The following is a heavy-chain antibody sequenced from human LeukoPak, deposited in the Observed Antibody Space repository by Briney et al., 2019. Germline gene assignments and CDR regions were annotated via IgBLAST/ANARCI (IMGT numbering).Heavy chain of an antibody. D-gene: IGHD5-18*01. V-gene: IGHV3-21*01. CDR3: ARRATTERGYSYGLDY. CDR2: ISTSHSYI. CDR1: GFTFSDSY. J-gene: IGHJ4*02. Sequence: GGSLRLACAAAGFTFSDSYMTWVRQAPGKGLEWVSSISTSHSYIYYAASLTGRFTISRDNAKNSLYLQMNSLRAEDTAVYYRARRATTERGYSYGLDYWGQGTLVTVSS.